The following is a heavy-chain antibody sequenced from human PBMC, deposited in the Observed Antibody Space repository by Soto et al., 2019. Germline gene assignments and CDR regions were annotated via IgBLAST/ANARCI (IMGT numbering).Heavy chain of an antibody. CDR2: MSVTGADT. Sequence: EVQLVESGGGLVQPGGSLRLSCAASGFTVSSCAMNWVRQAPGKGLEWVSLMSVTGADTYYADSVKGRFTISRDNSKNTLYLQMNSLRAEDTAVYYCAKDRGRRDFDYWGQVIVVTVSS. CDR3: AKDRGRRDFDY. J-gene: IGHJ4*02. V-gene: IGHV3-23*04. CDR1: GFTVSSCA.